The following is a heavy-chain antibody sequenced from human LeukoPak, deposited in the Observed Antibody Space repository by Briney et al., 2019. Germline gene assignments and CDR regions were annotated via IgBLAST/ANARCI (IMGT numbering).Heavy chain of an antibody. Sequence: GASLKVSCKASGYTFTGYFMHRARQAPGPGLEWRGWINPNSGGTSYLQNFQGRVTMTRDTSISTAYMDLSRLRSDDTAVYYCARGRPGDYFDYWGQGTLVTVSS. CDR3: ARGRPGDYFDY. J-gene: IGHJ4*02. CDR2: INPNSGGT. D-gene: IGHD6-25*01. CDR1: GYTFTGYF. V-gene: IGHV1-2*02.